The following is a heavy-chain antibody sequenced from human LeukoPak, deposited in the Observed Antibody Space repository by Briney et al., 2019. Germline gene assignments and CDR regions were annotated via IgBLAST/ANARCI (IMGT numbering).Heavy chain of an antibody. D-gene: IGHD3-16*01. CDR1: GFTFDDYA. CDR2: ISWNSGTI. CDR3: AKDMADYVWGSSGMDV. V-gene: IGHV3-9*01. J-gene: IGHJ6*02. Sequence: GRSLRLSCAASGFTFDDYAMHWVRQAPGKGLEWVSGISWNSGTINYADSVKGRFTISRDNAKNSLYLQMNSLRAEDTALYYCAKDMADYVWGSSGMDVWGQGTTVTVSS.